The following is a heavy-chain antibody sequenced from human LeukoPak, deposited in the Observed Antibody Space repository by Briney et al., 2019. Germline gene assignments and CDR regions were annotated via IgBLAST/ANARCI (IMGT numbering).Heavy chain of an antibody. CDR3: ARRSTIFGVAASYYMDV. J-gene: IGHJ6*03. CDR2: ISSSGNTI. Sequence: GGSLRLSCAASGFTFSSYNMNWVRQAPGKGLEWISHISSSGNTIYYADSVKGRFTISRDYAKTSLHLQMNSLRAEDTAVYYCARRSTIFGVAASYYMDVWGKGTPVIVSS. V-gene: IGHV3-48*01. CDR1: GFTFSSYN. D-gene: IGHD3-3*01.